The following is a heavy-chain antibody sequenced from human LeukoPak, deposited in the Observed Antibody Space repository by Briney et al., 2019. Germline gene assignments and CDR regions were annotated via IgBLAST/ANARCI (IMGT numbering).Heavy chain of an antibody. CDR3: ARGRRPPVWSGYSYYFDY. CDR2: INHSGST. J-gene: IGHJ4*02. CDR1: GGSISSYY. V-gene: IGHV4-34*01. Sequence: SETLSLTCTISGGSISSYYWSWIRQPPGEGLEWIGEINHSGSTNYNPSLKSRVTISVDTSKNQFSLKLSSVTAADTAVYYCARGRRPPVWSGYSYYFDYWGQGTLVTVSS. D-gene: IGHD3-3*01.